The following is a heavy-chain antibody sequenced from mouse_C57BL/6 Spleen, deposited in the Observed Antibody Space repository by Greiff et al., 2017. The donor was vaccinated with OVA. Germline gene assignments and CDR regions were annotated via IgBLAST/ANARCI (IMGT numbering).Heavy chain of an antibody. D-gene: IGHD2-4*01. J-gene: IGHJ1*03. Sequence: EVQLQQSGGGLVKPGGSLKLSCAASGFTFSDYGMHWVRQAPETGLEWVAYISSGSSTIYYADTVKGRFTISRDNAKNTLFLQMTSLRSEDTAMYYCAWGGGLRYFDVWGTGTTVTVSS. CDR1: GFTFSDYG. CDR3: AWGGGLRYFDV. V-gene: IGHV5-17*01. CDR2: ISSGSSTI.